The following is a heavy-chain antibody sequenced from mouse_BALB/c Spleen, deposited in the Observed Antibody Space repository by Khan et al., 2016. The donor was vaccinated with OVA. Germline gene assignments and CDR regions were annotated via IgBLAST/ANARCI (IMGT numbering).Heavy chain of an antibody. CDR2: ISYGGST. J-gene: IGHJ4*01. CDR1: GYSITSDYA. CDR3: ARKNYYGYAMDY. D-gene: IGHD1-1*01. Sequence: EVQLVESGPGLVKPSQSLSLTCTVTGYSITSDYAWDWIRQFPGNKLEWMGYISYGGSTSYNPSLKSRISITRDTSKNQFFLQLNSENTEDTATYYCARKNYYGYAMDYWGQGTSVTVSA. V-gene: IGHV3-2*02.